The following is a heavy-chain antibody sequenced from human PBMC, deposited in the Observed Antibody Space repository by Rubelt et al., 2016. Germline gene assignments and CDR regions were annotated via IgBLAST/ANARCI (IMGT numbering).Heavy chain of an antibody. CDR2: IYYRGST. CDR1: GGSISSYY. J-gene: IGHJ4*02. CDR3: ARLAEGIAAAGTYFDY. Sequence: QVQLQESGPGLVKPSETLSLTCTVSGGSISSYYWSWIRQPAGQGLEWIGSIYYRGSTYDNPSLRSRVTISVDTSKNQFSLKLSRVTAADTAVYYCARLAEGIAAAGTYFDYWGQGTLDTVSS. V-gene: IGHV4-59*05. D-gene: IGHD6-13*01.